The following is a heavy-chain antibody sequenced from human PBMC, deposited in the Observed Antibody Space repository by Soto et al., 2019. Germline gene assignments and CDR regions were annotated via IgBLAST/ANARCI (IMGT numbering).Heavy chain of an antibody. Sequence: ASVKVSCKASGYTFTSYGISWVRQAPGQGLEWMGWISAYNGNTNYAQKLQGRVTMTTDTSTSTAYMELRSLRSDDTAVYYFASWGYSSSLPAVGEPMDVWGKGTTVTVSS. J-gene: IGHJ6*04. CDR3: ASWGYSSSLPAVGEPMDV. CDR2: ISAYNGNT. D-gene: IGHD6-6*01. CDR1: GYTFTSYG. V-gene: IGHV1-18*01.